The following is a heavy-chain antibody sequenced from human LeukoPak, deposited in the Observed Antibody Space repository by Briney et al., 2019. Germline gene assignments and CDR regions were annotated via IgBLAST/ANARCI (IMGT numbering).Heavy chain of an antibody. CDR2: IIPIFGTA. CDR1: GYTFTTYA. CDR3: ARDGQIRAFDI. V-gene: IGHV1-69*13. Sequence: SVKVSCKACGYTFTTYAISWVRQAPGQGLEWMGGIIPIFGTANYALKFQGRVTIAADESTSTAYMELSSLRSEDTAVYYCARDGQIRAFDIWGQGTMVSVSS. J-gene: IGHJ3*02.